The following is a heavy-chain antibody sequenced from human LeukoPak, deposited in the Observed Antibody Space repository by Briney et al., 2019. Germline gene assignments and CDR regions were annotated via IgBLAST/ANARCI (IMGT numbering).Heavy chain of an antibody. CDR1: GFTFSNAW. D-gene: IGHD6-13*01. CDR2: IKSKTDGGTT. Sequence: PGGSLRLSCAASGFTFSNAWMSWVRQAPGKGLEWVGRIKSKTDGGTTDHAAPVKGRFTISRDDLYNTLYLQMNSLESEDTAVYYCTTSAGAAYSSSWYHSWYFDLWGRGTLVTVSS. CDR3: TTSAGAAYSSSWYHSWYFDL. V-gene: IGHV3-15*01. J-gene: IGHJ2*01.